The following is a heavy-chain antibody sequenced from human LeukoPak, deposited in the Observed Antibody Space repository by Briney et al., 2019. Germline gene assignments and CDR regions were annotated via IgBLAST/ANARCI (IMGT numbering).Heavy chain of an antibody. CDR3: ASSEGGSYSTQVNYFDY. CDR1: GFTFSSYE. J-gene: IGHJ4*02. D-gene: IGHD1-26*01. Sequence: GGSLRLSCAASGFTFSSYEMNWVRQAPGKGLEWVSYISSSGSTIYYADSVKGRFTISRDNAKNSLYPQMNSLRAEDTAVYYCASSEGGSYSTQVNYFDYWGQGTLVTVSS. CDR2: ISSSGSTI. V-gene: IGHV3-48*03.